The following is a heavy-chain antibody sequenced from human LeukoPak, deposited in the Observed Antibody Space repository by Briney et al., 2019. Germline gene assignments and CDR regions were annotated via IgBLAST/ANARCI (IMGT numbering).Heavy chain of an antibody. V-gene: IGHV3-30*18. D-gene: IGHD6-13*01. Sequence: GGSLRLSCAASGFTFSSYGMHWVRQAPGKGLEWVAVISYDGSNKYYADSVKGRFTISRDNSKNMLYLQMNSLRAEDTAVYYCAKDSSSSERSFDYWGQGTLVTVSS. CDR1: GFTFSSYG. CDR3: AKDSSSSERSFDY. CDR2: ISYDGSNK. J-gene: IGHJ4*02.